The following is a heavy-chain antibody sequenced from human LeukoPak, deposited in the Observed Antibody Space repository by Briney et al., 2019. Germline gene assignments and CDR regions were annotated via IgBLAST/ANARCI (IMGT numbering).Heavy chain of an antibody. CDR2: ISYSEST. Sequence: SETLSLTCTVSGGSISSYYWSWIWQPPGKGLEWIGYISYSESTNYNPSLKSRVTISVDTSKNQFSLELSSVTAADTAVYYCARGPNRYYFDYWGQGTLVTVSS. CDR3: ARGPNRYYFDY. V-gene: IGHV4-59*01. D-gene: IGHD7-27*01. CDR1: GGSISSYY. J-gene: IGHJ4*02.